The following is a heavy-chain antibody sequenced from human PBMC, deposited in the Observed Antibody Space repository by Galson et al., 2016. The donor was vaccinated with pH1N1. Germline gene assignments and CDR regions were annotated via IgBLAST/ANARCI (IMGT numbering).Heavy chain of an antibody. CDR2: IDPSDGGT. J-gene: IGHJ4*02. D-gene: IGHD1-26*01. CDR1: GYIFTSDY. Sequence: SGYIFTSDYFHWVRQAPGQGLEWMGVIDPSDGGTTYAQKFQARVTMTRDTSTSTVYVEVYSLKSEDTAVYYCTRDLGRLRDYWGQGTLVTVSS. CDR3: TRDLGRLRDY. V-gene: IGHV1-46*03.